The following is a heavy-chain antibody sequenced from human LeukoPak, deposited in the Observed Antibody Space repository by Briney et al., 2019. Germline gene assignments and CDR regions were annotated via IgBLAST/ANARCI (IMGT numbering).Heavy chain of an antibody. Sequence: PSETLSLTCAVSGGSFSGYYWSWSRQPPGKGLEWIGEINHSGSTNSNPPLKSRVTISVDTSKNQFSLKLSSVTAADTAVYYCARVRGFASRYSSSWRYFDYWGQGTLVTVSS. CDR3: ARVRGFASRYSSSWRYFDY. V-gene: IGHV4-34*01. CDR1: GGSFSGYY. D-gene: IGHD6-13*01. J-gene: IGHJ4*02. CDR2: INHSGST.